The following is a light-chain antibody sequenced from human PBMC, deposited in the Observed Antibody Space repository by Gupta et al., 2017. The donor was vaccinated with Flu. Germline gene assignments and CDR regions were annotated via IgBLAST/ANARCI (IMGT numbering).Light chain of an antibody. CDR2: EVT. CDR3: GSYTSSSTWV. J-gene: IGLJ3*02. CDR1: SSDIGGYNY. V-gene: IGLV2-14*01. Sequence: QSALTQPASVSGSPGQSITISCTGTSSDIGGYNYVSWYLQPPGKAPKLMIYEVTNRSSGVANRFSGSKSGNTASLTVSGRQAEDEGDYFCGSYTSSSTWVFGGGTKVTVL.